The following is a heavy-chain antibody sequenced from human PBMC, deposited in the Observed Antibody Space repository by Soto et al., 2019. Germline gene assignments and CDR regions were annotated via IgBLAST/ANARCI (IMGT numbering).Heavy chain of an antibody. CDR3: AKENGYSSSWFEFDY. CDR1: GFTFSSYA. CDR2: ISGSGGST. Sequence: EVQLLESGGGLVQPGGSLRLSCAVSGFTFSSYAMSWVRQAPGKGLEWVSAISGSGGSTYYADSVKGRFTISRDNSKTTLYLQMNSLRAEDTAIYYCAKENGYSSSWFEFDYWGQGTLVTVSS. J-gene: IGHJ4*02. V-gene: IGHV3-23*01. D-gene: IGHD6-13*01.